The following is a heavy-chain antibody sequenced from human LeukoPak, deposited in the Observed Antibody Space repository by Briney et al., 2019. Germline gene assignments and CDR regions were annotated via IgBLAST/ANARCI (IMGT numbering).Heavy chain of an antibody. V-gene: IGHV3-48*04. CDR1: GFSFSNST. CDR3: ARPWGS. J-gene: IGHJ5*02. Sequence: GGSLRLSCAASGFSFSNSTMTWVRQAPGKGLEWASHIRSSTDSIDYVDSVKGRFTISRDNAKNSLYLQMNSLRAEDTAVYFCARPWGSWGQGTLVTVSS. CDR2: IRSSTDSI. D-gene: IGHD7-27*01.